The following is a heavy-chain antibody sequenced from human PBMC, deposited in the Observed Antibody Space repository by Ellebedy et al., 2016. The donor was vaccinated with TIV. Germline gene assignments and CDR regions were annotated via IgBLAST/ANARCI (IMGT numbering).Heavy chain of an antibody. CDR1: GFSFINYW. V-gene: IGHV3-7*01. CDR3: ATDGSYGDYRSPAHAFVS. J-gene: IGHJ3*01. Sequence: GGSLRLSCAASGFSFINYWMSWVRQPPGKGLEWVANMNQDGSDKYYVDSVKGRFTISRDNAKNSLFLQMNSLRAEDTAVYYCATDGSYGDYRSPAHAFVSWGQGTMVTVSS. CDR2: MNQDGSDK. D-gene: IGHD4-17*01.